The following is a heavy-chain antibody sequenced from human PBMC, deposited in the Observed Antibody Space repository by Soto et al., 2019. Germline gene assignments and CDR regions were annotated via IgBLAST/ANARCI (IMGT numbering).Heavy chain of an antibody. CDR1: GFSLSTKGVG. CDR3: AHLYAESGYDWRYDP. D-gene: IGHD5-12*01. J-gene: IGHJ5*02. V-gene: IGHV2-5*02. Sequence: QITLKESGPPLVKPTQTLTLTCNFSGFSLSTKGVGVGWIRQPPGKALEWLGIIYWDDDKRYRPSLNNRLTITKDTSKNQVVLTMTNEDTVDTGTYFCAHLYAESGYDWRYDPWGQGTRVTVSS. CDR2: IYWDDDK.